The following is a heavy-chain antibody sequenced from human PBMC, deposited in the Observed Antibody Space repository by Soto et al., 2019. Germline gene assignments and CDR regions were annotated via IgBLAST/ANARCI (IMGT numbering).Heavy chain of an antibody. CDR3: ARVRREYSSSSALFDY. CDR1: GFTFSIYS. CDR2: ISSSSSTI. V-gene: IGHV3-48*04. Sequence: GGSLRLSCAASGFTFSIYSMNWVRQAQGKGLEWVSYISSSSSTIYYADSVKGRFTISRDNAKNSLYLQMNSLRAEDTAVYYCARVRREYSSSSALFDYWGQGTLVTVS. J-gene: IGHJ4*02. D-gene: IGHD6-6*01.